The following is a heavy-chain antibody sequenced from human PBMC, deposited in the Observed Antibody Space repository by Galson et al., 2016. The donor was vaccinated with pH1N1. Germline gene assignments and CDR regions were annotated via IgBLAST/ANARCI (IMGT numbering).Heavy chain of an antibody. CDR3: AHSLYGDYVGWFDP. J-gene: IGHJ5*02. Sequence: PALVKPTQTLTLTCSFSGFSLSPNRVGVGWIRQPPGKALEWLALIYWDDDKRYSPSLKSRLTITKDTSKNQVVLTMTNMDPVDIATYYCAHSLYGDYVGWFDPWGQGTLVTVSS. V-gene: IGHV2-5*02. CDR1: GFSLSPNRVG. D-gene: IGHD4-17*01. CDR2: IYWDDDK.